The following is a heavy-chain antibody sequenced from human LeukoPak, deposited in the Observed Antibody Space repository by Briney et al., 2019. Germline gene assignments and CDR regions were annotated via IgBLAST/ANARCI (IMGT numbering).Heavy chain of an antibody. CDR1: GFTFSSYS. D-gene: IGHD3-3*01. J-gene: IGHJ5*02. CDR3: ARDPYLPAFWSAEKWSGGFDP. CDR2: ISSSSSTI. V-gene: IGHV3-48*01. Sequence: GGSLRLSCAASGFTFSSYSMNWVRQAPGKGLEWVSYISSSSSTIYYADSVKGRFTISRDNAKNSLYLQMNSLRAEDTAVYYCARDPYLPAFWSAEKWSGGFDPWGQGTLVTVSS.